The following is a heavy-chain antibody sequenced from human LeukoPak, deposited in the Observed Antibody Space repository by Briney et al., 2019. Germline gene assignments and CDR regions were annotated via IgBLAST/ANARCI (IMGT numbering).Heavy chain of an antibody. V-gene: IGHV1-46*01. CDR1: GYTFTSYY. CDR2: INPSGGST. J-gene: IGHJ6*03. Sequence: GASVKVSCKASGYTFTSYYIHWVRQAPGQGLEWMGIINPSGGSTNYAQKFQGRVTMTRDTSTSTVYMELSSLRSDDTAVYYCARGPRITLVRGGQWYLYMDVWGKGTTVTVSS. CDR3: ARGPRITLVRGGQWYLYMDV. D-gene: IGHD3-10*01.